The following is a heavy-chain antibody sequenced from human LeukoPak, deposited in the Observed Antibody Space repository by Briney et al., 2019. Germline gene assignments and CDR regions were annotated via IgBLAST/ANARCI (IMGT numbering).Heavy chain of an antibody. CDR1: GYSFTGYY. V-gene: IGHV1-2*06. Sequence: ASVKVSCKASGYSFTGYYMHWVRQAPGQGLEWMGRINPNSGGTNYAQKFQGRVTMTRDTSISTAYMELRSLRSDDTAVYYCAYSDWAVAGFFDYWGQGTLVTVSS. J-gene: IGHJ4*02. D-gene: IGHD6-19*01. CDR3: AYSDWAVAGFFDY. CDR2: INPNSGGT.